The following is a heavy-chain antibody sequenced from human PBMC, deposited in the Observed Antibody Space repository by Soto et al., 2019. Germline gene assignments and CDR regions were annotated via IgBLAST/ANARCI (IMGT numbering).Heavy chain of an antibody. V-gene: IGHV3-15*01. CDR3: TTDLERGYYDILTGYHYYYYYGMDV. CDR1: GFTFSNAW. D-gene: IGHD3-9*01. J-gene: IGHJ6*02. CDR2: IKSKTDGGTT. Sequence: GGSLRLSCAASGFTFSNAWMSWVRQAPGKGLEWVGRIKSKTDGGTTDYAAPVKGRFTISRDDSKNTLYLQMNSLKTEDTAVYYCTTDLERGYYDILTGYHYYYYYGMDVWGQGTTVTVSS.